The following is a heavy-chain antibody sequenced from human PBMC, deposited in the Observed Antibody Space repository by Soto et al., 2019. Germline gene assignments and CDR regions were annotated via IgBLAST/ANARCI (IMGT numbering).Heavy chain of an antibody. CDR3: AKDRRAGGNSAFYFDF. CDR2: ISATGGGT. J-gene: IGHJ4*02. D-gene: IGHD3-16*01. V-gene: IGHV3-23*01. Sequence: GGSLRLSCAASGFKSSNYAMSWVRQAPGKGLEWVSLISATGGGTYYADSVKGRFTISRDNSHNTLYLQVYSLTAEDTAVYYCAKDRRAGGNSAFYFDFWGQGAQVTV. CDR1: GFKSSNYA.